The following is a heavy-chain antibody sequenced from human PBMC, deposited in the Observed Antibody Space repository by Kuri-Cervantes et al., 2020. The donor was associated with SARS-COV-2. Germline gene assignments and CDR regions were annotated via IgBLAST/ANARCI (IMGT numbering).Heavy chain of an antibody. CDR2: INPNSGGT. CDR1: GGTFSSYA. J-gene: IGHJ5*02. CDR3: ARDALPTIFGVVIIYWFDP. D-gene: IGHD3-3*01. Sequence: ASVKVSCKASGGTFSSYAISWVRQAPGQGLEWMGWINPNSGGTNYAQKFQGWVTMTRETSTSTVYTELSSLRSEDTAVYYCARDALPTIFGVVIIYWFDPWGQGTLVTVSS. V-gene: IGHV1-2*04.